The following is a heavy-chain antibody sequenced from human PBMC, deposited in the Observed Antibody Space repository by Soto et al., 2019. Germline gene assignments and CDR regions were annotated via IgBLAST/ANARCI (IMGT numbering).Heavy chain of an antibody. J-gene: IGHJ4*02. CDR3: ARGSRIAAAGTFDY. CDR1: GGSISSYY. V-gene: IGHV4-59*01. Sequence: SETLSLTCTVSGGSISSYYWGWIRQPPGKGLEWIGYIYYSGSTNYNPSLKSRVTISVDTSKNQFSLELSSVTAADTAVYYCARGSRIAAAGTFDYWGQGTLVTVSS. CDR2: IYYSGST. D-gene: IGHD6-13*01.